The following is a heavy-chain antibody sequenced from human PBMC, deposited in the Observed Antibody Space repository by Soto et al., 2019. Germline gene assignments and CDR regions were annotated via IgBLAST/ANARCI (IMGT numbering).Heavy chain of an antibody. Sequence: GGSLRLSCAASGFTVSSYAMSGVRQAPGKGLEWVSAISGSGGSTYYAVSVKGRFTISRDNSKNTLYLQMNSLRAEDTAVYYCAKAWNSYYDFWSGYSDTQFDYWGQGT. CDR2: ISGSGGST. D-gene: IGHD3-3*01. V-gene: IGHV3-23*01. CDR3: AKAWNSYYDFWSGYSDTQFDY. CDR1: GFTVSSYA. J-gene: IGHJ4*02.